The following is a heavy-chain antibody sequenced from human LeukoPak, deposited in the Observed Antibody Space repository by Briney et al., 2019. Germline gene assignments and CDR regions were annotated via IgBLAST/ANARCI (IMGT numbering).Heavy chain of an antibody. D-gene: IGHD1-1*01. J-gene: IGHJ5*02. Sequence: PGGSLRLSCASSVFIFSSYGMHGVRQAPGRGLEWVAVISYDGSNKYYADSVKGRFTISRDNSKNTLYLQMNSLRAEDTAVYYCSKDKDDGNWFDPWGQGTLVTVSS. CDR1: VFIFSSYG. CDR3: SKDKDDGNWFDP. CDR2: ISYDGSNK. V-gene: IGHV3-30*18.